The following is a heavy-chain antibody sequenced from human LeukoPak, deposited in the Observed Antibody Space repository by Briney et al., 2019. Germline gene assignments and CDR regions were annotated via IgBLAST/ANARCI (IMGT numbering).Heavy chain of an antibody. D-gene: IGHD3-10*01. Sequence: PSETLSLTCTVSGASISGYYWSWIRQPAGKGLEWLGRLSSSGNTNYNPSLKSRVTMSVDTSKNQFSLKVSSVTAADTAVYYCARDRGELYDYWGQGTLVTVSS. J-gene: IGHJ4*02. V-gene: IGHV4-4*07. CDR3: ARDRGELYDY. CDR1: GASISGYY. CDR2: LSSSGNT.